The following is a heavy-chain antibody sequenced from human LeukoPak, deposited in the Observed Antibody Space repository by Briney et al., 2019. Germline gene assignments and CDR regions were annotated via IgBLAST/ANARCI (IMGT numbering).Heavy chain of an antibody. CDR1: GGSISSGGYY. CDR2: IYYSGST. D-gene: IGHD5-12*01. Sequence: SQTLSLTCTVSGGSISSGGYYWSWIRQHPGTGLEWIGYIYYSGSTYYNPSLKSRVTISVDTSKNQFSLKLSSVTAADTAVYYCARDKGYDYDYYYGMDVWGQGTTATVSS. V-gene: IGHV4-31*03. J-gene: IGHJ6*02. CDR3: ARDKGYDYDYYYGMDV.